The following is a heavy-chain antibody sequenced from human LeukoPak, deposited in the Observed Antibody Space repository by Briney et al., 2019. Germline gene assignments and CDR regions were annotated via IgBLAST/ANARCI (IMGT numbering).Heavy chain of an antibody. Sequence: GGSLRLSCAASGFTFSSYGMHWVRQAPGKGLEWVAVISYDGSNKYYADSVKGRFTISRDNSKNTLYLQMNSLRAEDTAVYYCAKDPLLGDSESGYWGQGTLVTVSS. V-gene: IGHV3-30*18. CDR2: ISYDGSNK. J-gene: IGHJ4*02. D-gene: IGHD2-21*02. CDR3: AKDPLLGDSESGY. CDR1: GFTFSSYG.